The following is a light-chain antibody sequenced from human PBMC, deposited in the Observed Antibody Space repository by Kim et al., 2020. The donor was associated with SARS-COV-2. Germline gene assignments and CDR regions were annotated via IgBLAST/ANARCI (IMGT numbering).Light chain of an antibody. CDR1: QSVRNV. Sequence: LAVSAGERATLACRPSQSVRNVLAGYQQNPGQSPRLLIYGASTRATGIPDRFSGSGSGTEFTLTISSLQSEDFAVYYCQEYNNWRTFGQGTKLEI. J-gene: IGKJ2*02. CDR3: QEYNNWRT. V-gene: IGKV3-15*01. CDR2: GAS.